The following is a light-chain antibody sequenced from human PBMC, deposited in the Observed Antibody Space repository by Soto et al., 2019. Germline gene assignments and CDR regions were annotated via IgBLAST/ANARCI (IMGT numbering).Light chain of an antibody. V-gene: IGLV2-8*01. Sequence: QAVVTQPPSASGSPGQSVTISCTGTSSDVGGYNYVSWYQQHPGKAPKLVIYEVTKRPSGVPDRFSGSKSGNTASLTASGLQAEDESDYYCSSYAGSNNLVFGGGTKLTVL. CDR1: SSDVGGYNY. J-gene: IGLJ3*02. CDR2: EVT. CDR3: SSYAGSNNLV.